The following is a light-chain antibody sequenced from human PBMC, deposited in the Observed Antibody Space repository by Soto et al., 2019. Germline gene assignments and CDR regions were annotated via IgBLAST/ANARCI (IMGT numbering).Light chain of an antibody. CDR2: EVS. J-gene: IGLJ3*02. CDR3: SSYTRSATWV. CDR1: SSDVGGYNY. Sequence: QSALTQPASVSGSPGQSITISCTGTSSDVGGYNYVSWYQQHPGKAPKLMVYEVSNRPSGVSNRFSGFKSGNTASLTIFGLQTEDEADYYCSSYTRSATWVFGGGTKVTVL. V-gene: IGLV2-14*01.